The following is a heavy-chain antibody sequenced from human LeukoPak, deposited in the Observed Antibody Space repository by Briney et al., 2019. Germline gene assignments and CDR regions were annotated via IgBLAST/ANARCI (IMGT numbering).Heavy chain of an antibody. CDR1: GGTFSSYA. Sequence: SVNVSCKASGGTFSSYAISWVRQAPGQGLEWMGGIIPIFGTANYAQKFQGRVTITADESTNTAYMELSSLRSEDTAVYYCAREGSDGYYGMDVWGQGTTVTVSS. D-gene: IGHD2-15*01. J-gene: IGHJ6*02. CDR2: IIPIFGTA. CDR3: AREGSDGYYGMDV. V-gene: IGHV1-69*13.